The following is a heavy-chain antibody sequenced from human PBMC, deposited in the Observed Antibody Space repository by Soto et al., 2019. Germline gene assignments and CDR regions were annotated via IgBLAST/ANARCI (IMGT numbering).Heavy chain of an antibody. CDR2: ISGNGGGT. CDR1: GFTFSSYG. Sequence: EVQLLESGGGVVQPGGSLRLSCAASGFTFSSYGMSWVRQAPGKGLEWVSAISGNGGGTFYADSVKGRFTISRDNSKNELYLQMNSLRAEDTALYYCANRCDSSGRDFWGQGTLVTVSS. V-gene: IGHV3-23*01. J-gene: IGHJ4*02. CDR3: ANRCDSSGRDF. D-gene: IGHD3-22*01.